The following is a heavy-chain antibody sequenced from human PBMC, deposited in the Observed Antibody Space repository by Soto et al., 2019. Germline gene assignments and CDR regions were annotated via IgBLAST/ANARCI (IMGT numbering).Heavy chain of an antibody. J-gene: IGHJ4*01. D-gene: IGHD1-26*01. CDR2: IHHRGNLT. CDR3: GRDPGWEPDFDY. CDR1: GFTFASYE. Sequence: PGGSLRLSCAASGFTFASYEMNWVRQAPGQGLEWISYIHHRGNLTHYAESVQGRFTISRDTAKNFLFLQLHSLRADDTAVYYCGRDPGWEPDFDYWGQGTLVTVSS. V-gene: IGHV3-48*03.